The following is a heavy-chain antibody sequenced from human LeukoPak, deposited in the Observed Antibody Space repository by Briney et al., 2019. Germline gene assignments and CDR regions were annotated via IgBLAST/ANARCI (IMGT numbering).Heavy chain of an antibody. J-gene: IGHJ4*02. Sequence: GASVKVPCMASGYTFTDYYLHSVRPAPGQGLEWMGWINPNSGGTNYAQTFQGRVTLTRDSSITTAYLELSRLRSNNTAVYYCASIGYNLSFDYWGQGTLVTVSS. CDR3: ASIGYNLSFDY. D-gene: IGHD1-14*01. V-gene: IGHV1-2*02. CDR2: INPNSGGT. CDR1: GYTFTDYY.